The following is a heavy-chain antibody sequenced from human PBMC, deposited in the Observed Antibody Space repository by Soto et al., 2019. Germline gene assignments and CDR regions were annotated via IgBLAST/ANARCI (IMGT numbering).Heavy chain of an antibody. V-gene: IGHV3-30*03. D-gene: IGHD5-12*01. CDR2: ISYDGNKK. CDR3: ARDRLYSHYAMDV. J-gene: IGHJ6*02. Sequence: QVQLVESGGGVVQPGRSLRLSCAASGFTFSHYGMHWVRQAPGKGLEWVAVISYDGNKKYYGDSVKGRFTISRDNSDNTMYLEMNSLRPEDTALYSCARDRLYSHYAMDVWGQGTKVTVSS. CDR1: GFTFSHYG.